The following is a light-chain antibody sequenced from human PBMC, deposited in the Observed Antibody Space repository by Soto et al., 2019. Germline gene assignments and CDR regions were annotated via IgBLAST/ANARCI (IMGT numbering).Light chain of an antibody. V-gene: IGLV2-14*01. J-gene: IGLJ2*01. CDR1: SSDVGGYNY. CDR3: SSYTCSSTFVV. CDR2: DVS. Sequence: QSVLTQPASVSGSPGQSITISCTGTSSDVGGYNYVSWYQQHPGKAPKLMIYDVSNRPSGVSIRFSVSKSGNTTSLTISGLRAEDKDDSYCSSYTCSSTFVVFGGGTKLTVL.